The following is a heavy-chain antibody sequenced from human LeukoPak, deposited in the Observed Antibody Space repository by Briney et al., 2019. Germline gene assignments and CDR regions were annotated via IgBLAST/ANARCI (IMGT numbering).Heavy chain of an antibody. D-gene: IGHD3-10*01. V-gene: IGHV1-69*04. CDR3: ARSMVRDQNWFDP. Sequence: ASVKVSFKASGGTFSSYAISWVRQAPGQGLEWMGRIIPILGIANYAQKFQGRVTITADKSTSTASMELSSLRSEDTAVYYCARSMVRDQNWFDPWGQGTLVTVSS. J-gene: IGHJ5*02. CDR1: GGTFSSYA. CDR2: IIPILGIA.